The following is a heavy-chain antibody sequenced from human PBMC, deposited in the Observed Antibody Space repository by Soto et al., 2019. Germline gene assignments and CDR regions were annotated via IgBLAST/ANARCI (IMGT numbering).Heavy chain of an antibody. CDR3: ANIATSASTPLNH. CDR2: ISGSGGST. D-gene: IGHD6-13*01. J-gene: IGHJ4*02. V-gene: IGHV3-23*01. Sequence: GGSLRLSCAASGFTFRSYTMSWVRQAPGKGLEWVSTISGSGGSTYYADSVKGRFTISRDNSKNTLFLQMNSLRVEDTAVYYCANIATSASTPLNHWGQGTLVTVSS. CDR1: GFTFRSYT.